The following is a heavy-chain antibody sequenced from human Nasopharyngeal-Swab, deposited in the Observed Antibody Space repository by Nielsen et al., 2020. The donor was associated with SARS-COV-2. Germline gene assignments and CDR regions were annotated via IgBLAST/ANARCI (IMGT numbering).Heavy chain of an antibody. D-gene: IGHD5-18*01. CDR2: IYYSGST. CDR3: ARTRYSYGFFTTGRGGYMDV. V-gene: IGHV4-59*12. J-gene: IGHJ6*03. CDR1: GGSISSYY. Sequence: SETLSLTCTVSGGSISSYYWRWIRQPPGKGLEWIGYIYYSGSTNYNPSLKSRVTISVDTSKNQFSLKLSSVTAADTAVYYCARTRYSYGFFTTGRGGYMDVWGKGTTVTVSS.